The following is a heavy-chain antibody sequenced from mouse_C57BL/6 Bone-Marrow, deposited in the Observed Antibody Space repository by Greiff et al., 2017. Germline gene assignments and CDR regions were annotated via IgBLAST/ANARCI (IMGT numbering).Heavy chain of an antibody. J-gene: IGHJ3*01. V-gene: IGHV14-3*01. CDR1: GFNIKNTY. CDR3: ARLPLDSSGRAY. Sequence: EVNVVESVAELVRPGASVKLSCTASGFNIKNTYMHWVKQRPEQGLEWIGRIDPANGNTKYAPKFQGKATITADTSSNTAYLQLSSLTSEDTAIYYCARLPLDSSGRAYWGQGTLVTVSA. CDR2: IDPANGNT. D-gene: IGHD3-2*02.